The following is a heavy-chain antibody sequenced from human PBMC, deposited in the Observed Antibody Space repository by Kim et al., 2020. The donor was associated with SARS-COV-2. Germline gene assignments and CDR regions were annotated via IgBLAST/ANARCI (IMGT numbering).Heavy chain of an antibody. Sequence: GGSLRLSCAASGFSFSNYWIHWVRRGPGQGLVWVSRINPDGRTTSYADSVKGRFTISRDNARNTLYLQLSSLRADDTAVYYCARAPDCGRGNCDSHYYYGMDVWGQGTTVTVSS. CDR3: ARAPDCGRGNCDSHYYYGMDV. V-gene: IGHV3-74*01. CDR2: INPDGRTT. D-gene: IGHD2-15*01. CDR1: GFSFSNYW. J-gene: IGHJ6*02.